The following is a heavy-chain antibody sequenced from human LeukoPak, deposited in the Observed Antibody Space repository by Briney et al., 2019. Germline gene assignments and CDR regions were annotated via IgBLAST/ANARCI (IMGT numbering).Heavy chain of an antibody. D-gene: IGHD6-13*01. CDR3: ARDQGYSSSWYGWFDP. V-gene: IGHV4-59*01. CDR1: GGSISSYY. CDR2: IYYSGST. Sequence: SETLSLTCTVSGGSISSYYWSWIRQPPGKGLEWIGYIYYSGSTNYNPSRKSRVTISVDTSKNQFSLKLSSVTAADTAVYYCARDQGYSSSWYGWFDPWGQGTLATVSS. J-gene: IGHJ5*02.